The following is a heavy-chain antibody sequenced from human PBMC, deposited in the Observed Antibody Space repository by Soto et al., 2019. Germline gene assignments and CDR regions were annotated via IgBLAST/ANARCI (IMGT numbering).Heavy chain of an antibody. Sequence: EVQLLESGGGLVQPGGSLRLSCAASGFTFSSYAMSWVRQAPGKGLEWVSAISGSGGSTYYADSVKGRFTISRDNSKNTMNLQMNSLRAEDTDVYHCAKDGAGSWYGWYFDLWGRGTLVTVSS. CDR1: GFTFSSYA. CDR2: ISGSGGST. V-gene: IGHV3-23*01. D-gene: IGHD6-13*01. J-gene: IGHJ2*01. CDR3: AKDGAGSWYGWYFDL.